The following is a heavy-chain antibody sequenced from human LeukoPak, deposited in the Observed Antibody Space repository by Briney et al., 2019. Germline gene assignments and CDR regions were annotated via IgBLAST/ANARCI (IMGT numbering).Heavy chain of an antibody. CDR3: ARDKARVPSSFDI. Sequence: GGSLRLSCAASGLTFSSYSMHWVRPAPGKGLEWVSSISSSSTYIYYADSVKGRFTISRDNAQNSLFLQMNSLRAEGTALYYCARDKARVPSSFDIWGQGTMVTVSS. CDR1: GLTFSSYS. J-gene: IGHJ3*02. D-gene: IGHD2-2*01. V-gene: IGHV3-21*01. CDR2: ISSSSTYI.